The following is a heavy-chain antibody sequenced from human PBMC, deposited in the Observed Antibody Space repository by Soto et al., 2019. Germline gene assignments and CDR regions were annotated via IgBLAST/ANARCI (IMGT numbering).Heavy chain of an antibody. CDR1: GGSISSYY. Sequence: SETLSLTCTVSGGSISSYYWSWIRQPPGKGLEWIGYIYYSGSTNYNPSLKSRVTISVDTSKNQFSLKLSSVTAADTAVYYCARVARYDILTGYYTRPFDYWGQGTLVTVSS. D-gene: IGHD3-9*01. V-gene: IGHV4-59*01. CDR3: ARVARYDILTGYYTRPFDY. J-gene: IGHJ4*02. CDR2: IYYSGST.